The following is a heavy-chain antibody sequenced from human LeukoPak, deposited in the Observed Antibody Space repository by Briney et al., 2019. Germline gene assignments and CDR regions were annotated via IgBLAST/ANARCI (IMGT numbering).Heavy chain of an antibody. V-gene: IGHV3-48*01. CDR2: ISSSSSTI. J-gene: IGHJ6*03. Sequence: TGGSLRLSCAASGFTFSSYSMNWVRQAPGKGLEWVSYISSSSSTIYYADSVKGRFTVSRDNSKNTLYLQMNSLRAEDTAVYYCARERTTAKEYYYYYYMDVWGKGTTVTISS. D-gene: IGHD4-17*01. CDR1: GFTFSSYS. CDR3: ARERTTAKEYYYYYYMDV.